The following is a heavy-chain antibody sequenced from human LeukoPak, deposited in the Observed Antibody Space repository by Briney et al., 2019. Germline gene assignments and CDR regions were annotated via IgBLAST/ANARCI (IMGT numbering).Heavy chain of an antibody. D-gene: IGHD1-26*01. CDR2: IYYSGST. CDR1: GGSFSNYY. Sequence: SETLSLTCAVYGGSFSNYYWSWIRQPPGKGLEWIGYIYYSGSTNYNPSLKSRVTISVDTSKNQFSLKLSSVTAADTAVYYCARESGGSYDYWGQGTLVTVSS. CDR3: ARESGGSYDY. J-gene: IGHJ4*02. V-gene: IGHV4-59*01.